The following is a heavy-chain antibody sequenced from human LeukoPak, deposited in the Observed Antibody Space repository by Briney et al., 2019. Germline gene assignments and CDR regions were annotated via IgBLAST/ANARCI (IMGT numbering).Heavy chain of an antibody. Sequence: GGSLRLSCGASGFVFSNYWMSWVRQAPGKGLEWVASINQDGSLKRDVDSLEGRFTISRDNAKNSVFLQMNSLRAEDTAVYYCVRGKTTVTTWFDPWGQGTLVTVSS. CDR3: VRGKTTVTTWFDP. CDR1: GFVFSNYW. CDR2: INQDGSLK. J-gene: IGHJ5*02. V-gene: IGHV3-7*01. D-gene: IGHD4-17*01.